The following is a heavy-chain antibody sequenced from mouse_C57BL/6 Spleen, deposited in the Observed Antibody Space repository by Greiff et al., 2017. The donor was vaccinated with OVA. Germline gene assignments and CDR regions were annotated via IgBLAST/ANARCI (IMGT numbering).Heavy chain of an antibody. V-gene: IGHV1-22*01. J-gene: IGHJ3*01. CDR1: GYTFTDYN. Sequence: EVKLVESGPELVKPGASVKMSCKASGYTFTDYNMHWVKQSHGKSLEWIGYINPNNGGTSYNQKFKGKATLTVNKSSSTAYMELRSLTSEDSAVYYCARTRKIYGYDGAWFAYWGQGTLVTVSA. CDR2: INPNNGGT. CDR3: ARTRKIYGYDGAWFAY. D-gene: IGHD2-2*01.